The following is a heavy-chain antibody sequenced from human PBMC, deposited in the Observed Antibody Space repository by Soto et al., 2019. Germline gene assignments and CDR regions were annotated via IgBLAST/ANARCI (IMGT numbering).Heavy chain of an antibody. Sequence: SETLSLTCTVSGGSISSYYWSWIRQPPGKGLEWIGYIYYSGSTNYNPSLKSRVTISVDTSKNQFSLKLSSVTAADTAVYYCARDLGSSSSPDGMDVWGQGTTVTVSS. J-gene: IGHJ6*02. CDR3: ARDLGSSSSPDGMDV. CDR1: GGSISSYY. CDR2: IYYSGST. V-gene: IGHV4-59*01. D-gene: IGHD6-6*01.